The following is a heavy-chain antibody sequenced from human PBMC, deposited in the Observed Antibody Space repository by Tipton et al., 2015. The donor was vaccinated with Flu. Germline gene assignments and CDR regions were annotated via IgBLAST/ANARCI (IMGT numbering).Heavy chain of an antibody. V-gene: IGHV4-38-2*01. CDR2: LYHSGRT. D-gene: IGHD1-26*01. Sequence: TLSLTCVVSSYSISSGYYWGWIRQPPGKGLEWIGSLYHSGRTYYNPSLKSRATISVDPAENHFSLRLTSVTAADTAVYYCARLPTRTYCPDYWGQGTLVTASS. CDR3: ARLPTRTYCPDY. J-gene: IGHJ4*02. CDR1: SYSISSGYY.